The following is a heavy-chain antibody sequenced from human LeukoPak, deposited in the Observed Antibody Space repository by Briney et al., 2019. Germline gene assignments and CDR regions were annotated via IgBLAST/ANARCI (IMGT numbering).Heavy chain of an antibody. D-gene: IGHD2-2*02. Sequence: PGGSLRLSCAASGFTFSSYGMHWVRQAPGKGLEWVAFIRYDGSNKHYADSVKGRFTISRDNSKNTLYLQMSSLRAEDTAVYYCAKSPRVDQLLYLDYWGQGTLVTVSS. CDR3: AKSPRVDQLLYLDY. V-gene: IGHV3-30*02. CDR1: GFTFSSYG. J-gene: IGHJ4*02. CDR2: IRYDGSNK.